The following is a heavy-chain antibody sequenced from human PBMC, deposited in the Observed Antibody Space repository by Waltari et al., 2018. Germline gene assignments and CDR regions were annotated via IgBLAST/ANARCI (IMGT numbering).Heavy chain of an antibody. CDR2: IYSGGST. CDR1: GFTVSSNY. J-gene: IGHJ4*02. Sequence: EVQLVESGGGLIQPGGSLRLSCAASGFTVSSNYMSWVRQAPGKGLEWVSVIYSGGSTYYADSVKGRFTISRDNSKNTLYLQMNSLRAEDTVVYYCARDRRYSGSYYFDYWGQGTLVTVSS. CDR3: ARDRRYSGSYYFDY. D-gene: IGHD1-26*01. V-gene: IGHV3-53*01.